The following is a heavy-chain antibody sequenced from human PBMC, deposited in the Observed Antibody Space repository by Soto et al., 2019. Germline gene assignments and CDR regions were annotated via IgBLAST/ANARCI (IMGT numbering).Heavy chain of an antibody. CDR1: GGSLKSGGYY. CDR2: IYYSGST. V-gene: IGHV4-30-4*08. CDR3: ARGTIFGVVMNYFDY. D-gene: IGHD3-3*01. Sequence: SETLSLTCTVSGGSLKSGGYYWSWIRQPPGKGLEWIGYIYYSGSTYYNPSLKSRVTISVDTSKNQFSLKLSSVTAADTAVYYCARGTIFGVVMNYFDYWGQGTLVTVSS. J-gene: IGHJ4*02.